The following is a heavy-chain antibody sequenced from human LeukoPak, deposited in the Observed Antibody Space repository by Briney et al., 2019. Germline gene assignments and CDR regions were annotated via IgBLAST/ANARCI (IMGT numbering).Heavy chain of an antibody. Sequence: SETLSLTCTVSGASISSNYWTWIRQPPGKGLESIGYISYSGSTNYNSSLKSRVTISLDTSKNQFSLRLSSVTAADTAVYYCARAHCTNGICYSIDSWGQGTLVTVSS. CDR3: ARAHCTNGICYSIDS. J-gene: IGHJ4*02. D-gene: IGHD2-8*01. CDR1: GASISSNY. V-gene: IGHV4-59*01. CDR2: ISYSGST.